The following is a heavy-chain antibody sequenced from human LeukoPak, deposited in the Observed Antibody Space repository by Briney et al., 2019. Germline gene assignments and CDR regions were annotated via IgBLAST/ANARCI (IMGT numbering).Heavy chain of an antibody. Sequence: SETLSLTCTVSGGSIDSSSYYWGWIRQPPGKGLEWIGSIYYSGSAYYNPSLESRVTISVDTSKNQFSLKLSSVTAADTAVYYCARHRGPPRYYYDSSGYRGYFDYWGQGTLVTVSS. J-gene: IGHJ4*02. D-gene: IGHD3-22*01. CDR2: IYYSGSA. CDR3: ARHRGPPRYYYDSSGYRGYFDY. V-gene: IGHV4-39*01. CDR1: GGSIDSSSYY.